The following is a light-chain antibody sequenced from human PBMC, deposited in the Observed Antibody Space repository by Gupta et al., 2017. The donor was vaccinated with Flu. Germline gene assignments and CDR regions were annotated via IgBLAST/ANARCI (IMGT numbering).Light chain of an antibody. CDR1: SSDVGGYNF. J-gene: IGLJ1*01. CDR3: SSYGGSDNYV. CDR2: EVN. V-gene: IGLV2-8*01. Sequence: QSALTQPPSASGSPGQSVTIPCTGTSSDVGGYNFVSWYQQHPGKAPKLLIYEVNKRPSGVPDRFSGSKSGNTASLTVSGLQAEDEADYYCSSYGGSDNYVFGTGTKVTVL.